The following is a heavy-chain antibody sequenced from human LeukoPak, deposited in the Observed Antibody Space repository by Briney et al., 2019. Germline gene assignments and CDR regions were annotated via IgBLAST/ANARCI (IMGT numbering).Heavy chain of an antibody. CDR1: GFTFSSYW. J-gene: IGHJ4*02. CDR3: ARGSTQYSSGWYGLDY. D-gene: IGHD6-19*01. Sequence: GGSLRLSCAASGFTFSSYWMHWVRQAPGKGLVWVSRVNSDGSSTTYADSVKGRFTISRDNAKNTLYLQMNSLRAEDTAVYYCARGSTQYSSGWYGLDYWGQGTLVNVFS. CDR2: VNSDGSST. V-gene: IGHV3-74*01.